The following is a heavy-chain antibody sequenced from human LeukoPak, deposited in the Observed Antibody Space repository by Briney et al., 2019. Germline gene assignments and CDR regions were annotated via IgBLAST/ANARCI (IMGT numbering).Heavy chain of an antibody. Sequence: SETLSLTCAVYGGSFSGYYWSWIRQPPGKGLEWIGEINHSGSTNYNPSLKSRATISVDTSKNQFSLKLRSVTAADTAAYYCARGGYRGYADWGQGTLVTVSS. CDR1: GGSFSGYY. J-gene: IGHJ4*02. CDR3: ARGGYRGYAD. D-gene: IGHD5-12*01. CDR2: INHSGST. V-gene: IGHV4-34*01.